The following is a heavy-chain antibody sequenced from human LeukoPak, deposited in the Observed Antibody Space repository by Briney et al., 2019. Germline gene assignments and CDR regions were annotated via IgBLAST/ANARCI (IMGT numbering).Heavy chain of an antibody. D-gene: IGHD3-10*01. CDR2: IYYSGST. Sequence: SETLSLTCTVSGGSISSSSYCWGWIRQPPGKGLEWIGSIYYSGSTYYNPSLKSRVTISVDTSKNQFSLKLSSVTAADTAVYYCARSTIRRYYYGSGSYGAFDIWGQGTLVTVSS. CDR1: GGSISSSSYC. V-gene: IGHV4-39*07. J-gene: IGHJ3*02. CDR3: ARSTIRRYYYGSGSYGAFDI.